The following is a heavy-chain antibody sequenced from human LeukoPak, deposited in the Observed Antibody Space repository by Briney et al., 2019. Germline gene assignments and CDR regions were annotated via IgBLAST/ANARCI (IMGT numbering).Heavy chain of an antibody. Sequence: GRSLRLSCAASGFTFSSYAMHWVRQAPGKGLEWVAVISYDGSNKYYADSVKGRFTISRDNSKNTLYLQMNSLRAEDTAVYYCANRPMGRGSYEPFDYWGQGTLVTVSS. CDR3: ANRPMGRGSYEPFDY. V-gene: IGHV3-30-3*01. D-gene: IGHD1-26*01. J-gene: IGHJ4*02. CDR2: ISYDGSNK. CDR1: GFTFSSYA.